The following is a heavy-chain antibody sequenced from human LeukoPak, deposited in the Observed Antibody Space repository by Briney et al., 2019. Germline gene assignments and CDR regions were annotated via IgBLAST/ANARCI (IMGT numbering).Heavy chain of an antibody. CDR3: ARQERYFDSPHLNAFDI. CDR2: IYPGDSDT. Sequence: GESLKISCKGSGYSFTSYWIGWVRQMPGKGLEWMGIIYPGDSDTRYSPSFQGQVTISADKSISTAYLQWSSLKASDTAMYYCARQERYFDSPHLNAFDIWVQGTMVTVSS. D-gene: IGHD3-9*01. J-gene: IGHJ3*02. CDR1: GYSFTSYW. V-gene: IGHV5-51*01.